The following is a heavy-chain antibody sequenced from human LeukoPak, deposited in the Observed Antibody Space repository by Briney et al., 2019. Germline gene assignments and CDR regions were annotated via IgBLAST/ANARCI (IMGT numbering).Heavy chain of an antibody. D-gene: IGHD3-9*01. Sequence: SETLSLTCTVSGGSISSCSYFWGWIRQPPGKVLEWIGSIYYSGSTYYNPSLKSRVTISVDTSKNQFSLKLSSVTAADTAVYYCARGHRVDYDILTGRHYFDYWGQGTLVTVSS. V-gene: IGHV4-39*07. CDR2: IYYSGST. J-gene: IGHJ4*02. CDR1: GGSISSCSYF. CDR3: ARGHRVDYDILTGRHYFDY.